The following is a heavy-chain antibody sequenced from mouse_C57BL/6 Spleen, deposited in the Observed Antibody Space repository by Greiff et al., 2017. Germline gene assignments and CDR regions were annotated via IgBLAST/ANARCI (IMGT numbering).Heavy chain of an antibody. J-gene: IGHJ4*01. CDR1: GYSITRGYY. D-gene: IGHD1-3*01. CDR2: ISNDGCN. Sequence: VQLQQSGPGLVKPSQSLSLTCSVTGYSITRGYYWYWIRQFPGNKLAWMGYISNDGCNHYNPSLKNRISITRDTSKNQFFLKLNSVTTEDTATYYCARESDYYARDYWGQGTSVTVSA. CDR3: ARESDYYARDY. V-gene: IGHV3-6*01.